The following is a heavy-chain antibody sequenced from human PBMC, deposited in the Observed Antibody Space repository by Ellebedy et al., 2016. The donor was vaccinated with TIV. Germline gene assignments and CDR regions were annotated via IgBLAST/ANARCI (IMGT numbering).Heavy chain of an antibody. V-gene: IGHV3-15*01. Sequence: GGSLRLSXAASGFTFSDAWMTWVRQAPGKGPEWVGRIKRITEGAILDYAAPVRGRFVISRDDSRNTLYLQMNGLQTDDTAVYYCATEKGATDQYYYGMDAWGQGTTVTVSS. CDR2: IKRITEGAIL. CDR1: GFTFSDAW. D-gene: IGHD2-2*01. J-gene: IGHJ6*02. CDR3: ATEKGATDQYYYGMDA.